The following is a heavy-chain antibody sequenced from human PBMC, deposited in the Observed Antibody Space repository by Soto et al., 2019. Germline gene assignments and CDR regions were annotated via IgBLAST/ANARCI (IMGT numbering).Heavy chain of an antibody. Sequence: VGSLRLSCAASGFTFSSYAMSWVRQAPGKGLEWVSAISGSGGSTYYADSVKGRFTISRDNSKNTLYLQMNSLRAEDTAVYYCAKDVTGKAARSDWFDPWGQGTLVTVSS. CDR1: GFTFSSYA. D-gene: IGHD6-6*01. CDR2: ISGSGGST. J-gene: IGHJ5*02. V-gene: IGHV3-23*01. CDR3: AKDVTGKAARSDWFDP.